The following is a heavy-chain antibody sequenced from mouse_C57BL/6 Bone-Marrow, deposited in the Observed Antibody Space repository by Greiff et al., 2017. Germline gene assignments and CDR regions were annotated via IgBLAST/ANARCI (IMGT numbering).Heavy chain of an antibody. CDR1: GYSITSAY. J-gene: IGHJ2*01. V-gene: IGHV3-8*01. Sequence: VQLVQSGPGLAKPSQTLSLSCSVTGYSITSAYWNWIRKFPGNKLEYIGYIHYSDSTYNNPSHKSRISITPDTSKNQYYLQLNSVTTEDTATYYCARSHFYLQNFDYWGQGTTLTVSS. CDR2: IHYSDST. D-gene: IGHD1-1*01. CDR3: ARSHFYLQNFDY.